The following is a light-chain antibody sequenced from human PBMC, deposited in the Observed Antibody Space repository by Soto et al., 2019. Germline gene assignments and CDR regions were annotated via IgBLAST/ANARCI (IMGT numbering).Light chain of an antibody. Sequence: QSVLTQPASVSGSPGQSITISCAGTSSDFGAYTYVSWYQQHPGKAPKLMIYDVSNRPSGVSNRFSGSKSGNTAFLIISGLQAEDEADYYCTSYTSNRTPYVFGGGTKVTVL. CDR1: SSDFGAYTY. V-gene: IGLV2-14*01. J-gene: IGLJ1*01. CDR2: DVS. CDR3: TSYTSNRTPYV.